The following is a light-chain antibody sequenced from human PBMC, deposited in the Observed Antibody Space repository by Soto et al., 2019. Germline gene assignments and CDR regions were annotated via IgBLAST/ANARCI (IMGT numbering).Light chain of an antibody. V-gene: IGLV2-14*01. CDR2: DVN. Sequence: QSALTQPASVSGSPGQSITLSCTGTSSDIGGYDYVSWYQRHPGKAPKLIIYDVNNRPSGVSNRFSGSNSGNAASLTISVLQPEDEADYYCTSYASGSSPVVFGGGTKLTVL. J-gene: IGLJ2*01. CDR1: SSDIGGYDY. CDR3: TSYASGSSPVV.